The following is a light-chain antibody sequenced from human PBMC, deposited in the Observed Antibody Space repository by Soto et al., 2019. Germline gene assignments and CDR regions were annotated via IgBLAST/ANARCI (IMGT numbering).Light chain of an antibody. V-gene: IGKV3-20*01. CDR3: QQYGSSPRT. CDR1: QSVISN. J-gene: IGKJ1*01. CDR2: GAS. Sequence: IVMTQSPGTLSLSPGERATLSFRASQSVISNLAWYQQKPGKAPRLLIYGASNRATGIPERFSGSGSGTDFTLTISRLEPEDFEVYYCQQYGSSPRTFGQGTKVDIK.